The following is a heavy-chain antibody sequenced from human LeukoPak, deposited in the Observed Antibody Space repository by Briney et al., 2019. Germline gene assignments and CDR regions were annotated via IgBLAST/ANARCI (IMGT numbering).Heavy chain of an antibody. CDR1: GGSISSSSYY. V-gene: IGHV4-39*01. CDR3: ARRFPGCSSTSYHNWFDP. CDR2: IYYSGST. Sequence: SETLSLTCTVSGGSISSSSYYWGWIRQPPGKGLEWIGSIYYSGSTYYNPSLKSRVTISVDTSKNQFSLKLSSVTAADTAVYYCARRFPGCSSTSYHNWFDPWGQGTLVTVSS. J-gene: IGHJ5*02. D-gene: IGHD2-2*01.